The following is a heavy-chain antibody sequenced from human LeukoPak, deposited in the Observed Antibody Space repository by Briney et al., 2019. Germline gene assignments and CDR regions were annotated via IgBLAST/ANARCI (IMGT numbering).Heavy chain of an antibody. CDR2: ISSSSSYT. J-gene: IGHJ4*02. D-gene: IGHD3-9*01. CDR1: GFTFSDYY. Sequence: GGSLRLSYAASGFTFSDYYMSWIRQAPGKGLEWVSYISSSSSYTNYADSVKGRFTISRDNAKNSLYLQMNSLRAEDTAVYYCARSRGYFDWLLSYWGQGTLVTVSS. V-gene: IGHV3-11*06. CDR3: ARSRGYFDWLLSY.